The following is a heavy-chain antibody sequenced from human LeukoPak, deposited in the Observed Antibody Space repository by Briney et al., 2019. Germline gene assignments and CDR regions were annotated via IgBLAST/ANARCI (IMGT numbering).Heavy chain of an antibody. V-gene: IGHV3-23*01. D-gene: IGHD6-13*01. CDR2: LSGRGSNT. CDR1: GFTVSSNY. CDR3: AKDSRGGPDYLAAAGYYYGMDV. J-gene: IGHJ6*02. Sequence: GGSLRLSCAASGFTVSSNYMNWVRQAPAKGLEWVSALSGRGSNTYYADSVKGRFTISRDNSKNTLYLQMNSLRAEDTAAYYCAKDSRGGPDYLAAAGYYYGMDVWGQGTTVTVSS.